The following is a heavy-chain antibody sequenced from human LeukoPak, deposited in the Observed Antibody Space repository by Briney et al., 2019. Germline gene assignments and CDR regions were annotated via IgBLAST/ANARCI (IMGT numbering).Heavy chain of an antibody. CDR3: ASGRTDIVVVPATLRNYFFDY. D-gene: IGHD2-2*01. CDR2: INPNRGST. J-gene: IGHJ4*02. CDR1: GYTFTSYY. V-gene: IGHV1-46*01. Sequence: ASVTVSCKASGYTFTSYYMFWVRQAPGQGLEWMGIINPNRGSTSYAQKFQGRVTMTRDMSTSTVYMELSSLRSEDTAVYYCASGRTDIVVVPATLRNYFFDYWGQGTLVTVSS.